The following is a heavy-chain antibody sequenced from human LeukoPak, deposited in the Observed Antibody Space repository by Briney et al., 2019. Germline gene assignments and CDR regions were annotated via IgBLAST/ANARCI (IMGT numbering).Heavy chain of an antibody. CDR3: ARHRSGWLQSSFDY. J-gene: IGHJ4*02. Sequence: SETLSLTCTVSGGSISSSSYYWGWIRQPPGKGLEWIGSIYYSGSTYYNPALKSRVTISVDTSKNQFSLKPSSVTAADTAVYYCARHRSGWLQSSFDYWGQGTLVTVSS. V-gene: IGHV4-39*01. D-gene: IGHD5-24*01. CDR2: IYYSGST. CDR1: GGSISSSSYY.